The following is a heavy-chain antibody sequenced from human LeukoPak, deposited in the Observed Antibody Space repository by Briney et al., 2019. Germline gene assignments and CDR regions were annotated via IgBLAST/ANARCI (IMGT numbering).Heavy chain of an antibody. CDR1: GFTFGDYA. Sequence: PGGSLRLSCTASGFTFGDYAMSWVRQAPGKGLEWVDFIRSKAYGGTTEYAASVKGRFTISRDDSKSIAYLQMNSLKTEDTAVYYCTRIKEWLRRYFDYWGQGTLVTVSS. V-gene: IGHV3-49*04. CDR2: IRSKAYGGTT. CDR3: TRIKEWLRRYFDY. D-gene: IGHD6-19*01. J-gene: IGHJ4*02.